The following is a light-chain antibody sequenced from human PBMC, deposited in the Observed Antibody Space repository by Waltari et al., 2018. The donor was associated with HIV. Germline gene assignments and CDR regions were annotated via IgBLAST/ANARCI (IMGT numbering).Light chain of an antibody. V-gene: IGLV2-11*01. J-gene: IGLJ2*01. Sequence: QSALTQPRSVSGSPGQSVTISCTGTSSDVGGHDYVPWYQQHPGKAPKRMIYDVSNRPSGVPDLFSGSKSGNTASLTISGLQAEDEADYYCCSFAGTYVVFGGGTKLTVL. CDR2: DVS. CDR3: CSFAGTYVV. CDR1: SSDVGGHDY.